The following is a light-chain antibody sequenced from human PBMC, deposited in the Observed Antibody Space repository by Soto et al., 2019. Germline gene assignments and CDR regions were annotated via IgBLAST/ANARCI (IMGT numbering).Light chain of an antibody. CDR2: GAS. CDR3: QQYGSSPPET. V-gene: IGKV3-20*01. J-gene: IGKJ1*01. CDR1: QSVSNN. Sequence: EIVMTQSPATLSVSPGERATVSCRSSQSVSNNLVWYQQKPGQAPRLLIYGASSRATGIPDRFSGSGSGTDFTLTISRLEPEDFAVYYCQQYGSSPPETFGQGTKVDIK.